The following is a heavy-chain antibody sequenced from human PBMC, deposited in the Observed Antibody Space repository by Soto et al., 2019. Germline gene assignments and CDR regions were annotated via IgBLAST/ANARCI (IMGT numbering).Heavy chain of an antibody. J-gene: IGHJ4*02. Sequence: SETLSLTXAVSGDSISSSFWWSWVRQPPGKGLEWIGEIYHTESTVYNPSLKSRVTISVDKSKNQFSLNLDSVTAADTAVYYCARYDFGTFDYWGRGILVTVSS. V-gene: IGHV4-4*02. D-gene: IGHD4-17*01. CDR3: ARYDFGTFDY. CDR2: IYHTEST. CDR1: GDSISSSFW.